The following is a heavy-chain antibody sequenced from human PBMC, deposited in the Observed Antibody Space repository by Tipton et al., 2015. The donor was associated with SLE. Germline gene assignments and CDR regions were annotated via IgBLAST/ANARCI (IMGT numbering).Heavy chain of an antibody. V-gene: IGHV3-7*01. D-gene: IGHD2-21*01. CDR2: IKKDGSEE. CDR3: ARDRIGHMLVEVAVPDL. J-gene: IGHJ5*02. CDR1: GFIFSSFW. Sequence: SLRLSCAASGFIFSSFWMTWVRQAPGKGLEWVATIKKDGSEEHYVDSVKGRFTISRDNTQSSLYLQMNSLKAEDTAVYYCARDRIGHMLVEVAVPDLWGQGSLVTVPS.